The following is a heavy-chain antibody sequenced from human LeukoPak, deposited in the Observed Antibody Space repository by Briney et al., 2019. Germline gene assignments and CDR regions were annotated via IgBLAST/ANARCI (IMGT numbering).Heavy chain of an antibody. V-gene: IGHV3-7*01. D-gene: IGHD2-15*01. Sequence: PGGSLRLSCAASGFTFSHYWMTWVRQAPGKGLEWVANMKEDGSQETYVDSVKGRFTISRDNAKNSLYLQMNNVRAEDTAVCYCARYSYKHDCWGQGTLVTVSS. J-gene: IGHJ4*02. CDR1: GFTFSHYW. CDR2: MKEDGSQE. CDR3: ARYSYKHDC.